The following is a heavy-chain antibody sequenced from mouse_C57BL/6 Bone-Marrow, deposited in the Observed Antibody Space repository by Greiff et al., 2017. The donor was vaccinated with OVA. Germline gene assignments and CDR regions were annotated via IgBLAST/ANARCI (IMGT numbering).Heavy chain of an antibody. J-gene: IGHJ3*01. Sequence: VQLQQSGAELVKPGASVKMSCKASGYTFTSYWITWVKQRPGQGLEWIGDIYPGSGSTNYNEKFKSKATLTVDTSSSTAYMQLSSLTSEDSAVYYCARDPTTVVEGFAYWGQGTLVTVSA. CDR1: GYTFTSYW. D-gene: IGHD1-1*01. CDR3: ARDPTTVVEGFAY. V-gene: IGHV1-55*01. CDR2: IYPGSGST.